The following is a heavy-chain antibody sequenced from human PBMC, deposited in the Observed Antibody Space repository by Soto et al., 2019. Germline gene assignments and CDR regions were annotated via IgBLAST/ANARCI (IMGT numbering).Heavy chain of an antibody. CDR2: IDPTDSYT. CDR1: GYTFTSYW. J-gene: IGHJ4*02. D-gene: IGHD6-13*01. V-gene: IGHV5-10-1*01. CDR3: ARNSYSSRWDYFDY. Sequence: PGESLKISCQVSGYTFTSYWITWVRQMPGKGLEWMGRIDPTDSYTNYSPSFQGHVTISADKSINTAYLQWSSLKASDTAMYYCARNSYSSRWDYFDYWGQGTLVTVSS.